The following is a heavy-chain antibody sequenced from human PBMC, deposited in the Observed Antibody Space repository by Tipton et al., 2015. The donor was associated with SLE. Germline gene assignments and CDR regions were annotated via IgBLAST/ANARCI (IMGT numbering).Heavy chain of an antibody. J-gene: IGHJ4*02. CDR3: ANFQYYYDSSADSY. Sequence: SLILSCAASGFTFSSYSMNWVRQAPGKGLEWVSYISSSSSTIYYADSVKGRFTISRDNAKNSLYLQMNSLRAEDTAVYYCANFQYYYDSSADSYWGQGALVTVSS. CDR2: ISSSSSTI. CDR1: GFTFSSYS. D-gene: IGHD3-22*01. V-gene: IGHV3-48*01.